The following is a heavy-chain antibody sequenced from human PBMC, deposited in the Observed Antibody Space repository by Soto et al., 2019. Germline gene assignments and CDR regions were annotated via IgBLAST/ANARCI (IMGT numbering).Heavy chain of an antibody. V-gene: IGHV1-69*13. CDR1: GGTFSSYA. D-gene: IGHD4-17*01. Sequence: GASVKVSCKASGGTFSSYAISWVRQAPGQGLEWMGGIIPIFGTANYAQKFQGRVTITADESTSTAYMELSSLRSEDTAVYYCASTVTTYYYYGMDVWGQGTTVTVSS. CDR3: ASTVTTYYYYGMDV. CDR2: IIPIFGTA. J-gene: IGHJ6*02.